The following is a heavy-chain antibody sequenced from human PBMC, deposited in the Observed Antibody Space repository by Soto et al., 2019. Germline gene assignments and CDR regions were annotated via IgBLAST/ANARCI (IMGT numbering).Heavy chain of an antibody. CDR1: GGSGSSGSYY. J-gene: IGHJ6*02. Sequence: SETLSRTCTVSGGSGSSGSYYWSWIRQPPGKGLEWIGYISYTGSTNYSPSLKSRVTISGGSSKNQFSLKLTSVTAADTAVYYCARVLIIPRRRMDVWRQGTSVTVSS. CDR2: ISYTGST. CDR3: ARVLIIPRRRMDV. D-gene: IGHD2-2*02. V-gene: IGHV4-61*01.